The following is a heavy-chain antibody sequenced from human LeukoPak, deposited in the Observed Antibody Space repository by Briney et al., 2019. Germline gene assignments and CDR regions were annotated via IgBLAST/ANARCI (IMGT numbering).Heavy chain of an antibody. CDR2: ISGSDGRS. Sequence: PGRSLRLSCAASGFTFRNYAMSWVRQAPGKGLEWVSAISGSDGRSHYADSVKGRFTTSRDNSENTLWLQMNSLRAEDAAVYYCAKTAGSNWSSDYWGQGTLVTVSS. J-gene: IGHJ4*02. V-gene: IGHV3-23*01. CDR3: AKTAGSNWSSDY. CDR1: GFTFRNYA. D-gene: IGHD6-13*01.